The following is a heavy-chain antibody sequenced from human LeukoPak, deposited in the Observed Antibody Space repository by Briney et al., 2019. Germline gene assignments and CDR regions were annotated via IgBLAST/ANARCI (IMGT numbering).Heavy chain of an antibody. D-gene: IGHD3-22*01. CDR1: GGSISSYY. CDR3: ATLGEYYDSSGYYYN. V-gene: IGHV4-59*01. J-gene: IGHJ4*02. CDR2: IYYSGST. Sequence: SETLSLTCTVSGGSISSYYWSWIRQPPGKGLEWIGYIYYSGSTNYNPSLKSRVTISVDTSKNQFSLKLSSVTAADTAVYYCATLGEYYDSSGYYYNWGQGTLVTVSS.